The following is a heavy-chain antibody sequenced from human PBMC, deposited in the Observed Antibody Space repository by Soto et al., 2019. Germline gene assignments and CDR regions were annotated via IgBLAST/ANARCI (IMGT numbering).Heavy chain of an antibody. Sequence: QVQLVQSGAEVKKPGSSVKVSCKASGGTFSRYAISWVRQAPGQGLEWMGGIIPIFGTANYAQKYQGRVTITADESTSTAYMELSSLRFEDTAVYYCARAIVEPTTTWWLDSWGQGTLVTVSS. J-gene: IGHJ5*01. CDR3: ARAIVEPTTTWWLDS. D-gene: IGHD1-26*01. CDR1: GGTFSRYA. V-gene: IGHV1-69*01. CDR2: IIPIFGTA.